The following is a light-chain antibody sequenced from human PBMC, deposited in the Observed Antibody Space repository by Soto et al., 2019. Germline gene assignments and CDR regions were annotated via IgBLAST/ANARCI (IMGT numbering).Light chain of an antibody. CDR3: SSYTSSSTLYV. Sequence: QSALTQPASVSGSPGQSITISCTGTSSDVGGYNYVSWYQQHPGKAPKLIIYEVSNRPSGVSKRFSGSKSGNTASLTISGLQAEDEADYYCSSYTSSSTLYVFGTGTKLTVL. V-gene: IGLV2-14*01. CDR1: SSDVGGYNY. CDR2: EVS. J-gene: IGLJ1*01.